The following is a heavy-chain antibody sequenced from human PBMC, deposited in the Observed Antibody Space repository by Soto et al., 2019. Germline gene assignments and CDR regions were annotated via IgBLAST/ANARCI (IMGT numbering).Heavy chain of an antibody. D-gene: IGHD1-20*01. CDR3: AKDINRNPHIPLDAFDI. CDR1: GFTFSSYA. Sequence: PGGSLRLSCAASGFTFSSYAMSWVRQAPGKGLEWVSAISGSGGSTYYADSVKGRFTISRDNSKNTLYLQMNSLRAEDTAVYYCAKDINRNPHIPLDAFDIWGQGTMVTVSS. J-gene: IGHJ3*02. V-gene: IGHV3-23*01. CDR2: ISGSGGST.